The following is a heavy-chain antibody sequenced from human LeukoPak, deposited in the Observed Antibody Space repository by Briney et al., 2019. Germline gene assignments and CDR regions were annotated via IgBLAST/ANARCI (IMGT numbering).Heavy chain of an antibody. CDR2: IIPIFGTT. D-gene: IGHD6-13*01. CDR1: GGTFSSYA. J-gene: IGHJ6*03. CDR3: ARVVGLTGYSSSWYSGYYYYMDV. Sequence: ASVKVSCKASGGTFSSYAISWVRQAPGQGLEWMGGIIPIFGTTNYAQKFQGRVTITADKSTSTAYMELSSLRSEDTAVYYCARVVGLTGYSSSWYSGYYYYMDVWGKGTTVTVSS. V-gene: IGHV1-69*06.